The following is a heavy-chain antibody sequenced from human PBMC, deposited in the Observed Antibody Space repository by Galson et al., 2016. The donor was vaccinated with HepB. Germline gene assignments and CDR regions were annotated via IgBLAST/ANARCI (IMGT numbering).Heavy chain of an antibody. CDR2: IYPGDSET. D-gene: IGHD4-23*01. J-gene: IGHJ4*01. Sequence: QSGAEVKKPGESLRISCKGSGYSFSSYWIGWVRQMPGKGLEWMGIIYPGDSETRYSPSFQGQVTISADKSIKTAYLQWKSLKASDTCLYYSARPDYGSTHFLGHWGHGSLVTASS. V-gene: IGHV5-51*01. CDR3: ARPDYGSTHFLGH. CDR1: GYSFSSYW.